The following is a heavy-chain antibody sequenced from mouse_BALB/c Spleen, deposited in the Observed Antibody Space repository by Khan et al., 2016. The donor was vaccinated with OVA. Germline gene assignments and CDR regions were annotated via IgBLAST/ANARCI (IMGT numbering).Heavy chain of an antibody. CDR2: ISSGSSTI. CDR3: ARGGGCDEGFDY. D-gene: IGHD2-13*01. V-gene: IGHV5-17*02. CDR1: GFTFNIFG. J-gene: IGHJ2*01. Sequence: EVQLQESGGGLVQPGGSRKLSCAASGFTFNIFGMHWVRQAPEKGLEWVAYISSGSSTIYYADTVKGRFTISRDNPKNTVFLQMTSLRSEDTAMYYCARGGGCDEGFDYWGQGTTLTVSS.